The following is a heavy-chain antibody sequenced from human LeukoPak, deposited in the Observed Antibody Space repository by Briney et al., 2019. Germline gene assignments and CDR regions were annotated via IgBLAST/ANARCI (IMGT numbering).Heavy chain of an antibody. CDR2: IIPILGIA. Sequence: SVKVSCKASGGTFSSYAISWVRQAPGQGLEWMGRIIPILGIANYAQKFRGRVTITADKSTSTAYMELSSLRSEDTAVYYCASDLATVHYYYYYGMDVWGQGTTVTVSS. J-gene: IGHJ6*02. CDR3: ASDLATVHYYYYYGMDV. CDR1: GGTFSSYA. D-gene: IGHD4-17*01. V-gene: IGHV1-69*04.